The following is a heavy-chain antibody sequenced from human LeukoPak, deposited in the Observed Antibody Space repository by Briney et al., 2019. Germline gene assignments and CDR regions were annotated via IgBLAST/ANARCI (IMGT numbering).Heavy chain of an antibody. Sequence: ASVTVSCKASGYTFTSYYMHWVRQAPGQGLEWMGIINASGGSTSYAQKFQGRVTMTRDTSTSTVYMELSSLRSEDTAVYYCARERRNYDILTGYFDYWGQGTLVTVSS. V-gene: IGHV1-46*01. CDR3: ARERRNYDILTGYFDY. J-gene: IGHJ4*02. CDR1: GYTFTSYY. CDR2: INASGGST. D-gene: IGHD3-9*01.